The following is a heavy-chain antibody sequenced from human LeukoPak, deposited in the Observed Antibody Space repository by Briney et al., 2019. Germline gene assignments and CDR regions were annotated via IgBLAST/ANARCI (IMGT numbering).Heavy chain of an antibody. CDR1: GFTFSSYW. CDR3: ARDYAITFGGVIVIPAPFDY. D-gene: IGHD3-16*02. J-gene: IGHJ4*02. V-gene: IGHV3-74*01. CDR2: INSDGSST. Sequence: PGGSLRLSCAASGFTFSSYWMHWVRQAPGKGLVWVSRINSDGSSTSYADSVKGRFTISRDNAKNTLYLQMNSLRAEDTAVYYCARDYAITFGGVIVIPAPFDYWGQGTLVTVSS.